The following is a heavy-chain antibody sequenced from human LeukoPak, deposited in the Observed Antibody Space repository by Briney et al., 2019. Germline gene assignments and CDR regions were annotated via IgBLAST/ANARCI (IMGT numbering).Heavy chain of an antibody. J-gene: IGHJ4*02. D-gene: IGHD6-13*01. Sequence: EASVKVSCKASGGTFSSYAISWVRQAPGQGLEWMGRIIPILGIANYAQKFQGRVTITADKSTSTAYMELSSLRSEDTAVYYCAREPSSSYMADWGQGTLVTVSS. CDR2: IIPILGIA. CDR3: AREPSSSYMAD. CDR1: GGTFSSYA. V-gene: IGHV1-69*04.